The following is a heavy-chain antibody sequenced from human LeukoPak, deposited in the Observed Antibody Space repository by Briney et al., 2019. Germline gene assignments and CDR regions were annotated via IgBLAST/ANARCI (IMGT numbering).Heavy chain of an antibody. CDR2: IRYDGSNK. Sequence: PGGSLRLSCAASGFIFSNYAMHWVRQAPGKGLEWVTFIRYDGSNKYYAESVKGRFTISRDNSKNTLYLHMNSLRAEDTAVYYCAKAIHSSSPGVVDYWGQGTLVTVSS. D-gene: IGHD6-6*01. CDR1: GFIFSNYA. CDR3: AKAIHSSSPGVVDY. J-gene: IGHJ4*02. V-gene: IGHV3-30*02.